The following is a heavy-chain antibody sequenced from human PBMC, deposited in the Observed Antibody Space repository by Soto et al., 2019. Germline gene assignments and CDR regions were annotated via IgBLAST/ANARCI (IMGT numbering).Heavy chain of an antibody. CDR2: IYYSGST. V-gene: IGHV4-30-4*01. D-gene: IGHD6-13*01. CDR1: GGSTSSGDYY. J-gene: IGHJ5*02. Sequence: KTSETLSLTCTVSGGSTSSGDYYWSWIRQPPGKGLEWTGYIYYSGSTYYNPSLKSRVTISVDTSKNQFSLKLSSVTAADTAVYYCAREGPLIAAAVTNNWFDPWGQGTLVTVSS. CDR3: AREGPLIAAAVTNNWFDP.